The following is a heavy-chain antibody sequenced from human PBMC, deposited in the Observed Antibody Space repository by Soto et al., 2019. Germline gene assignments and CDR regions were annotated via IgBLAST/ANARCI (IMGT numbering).Heavy chain of an antibody. V-gene: IGHV4-34*01. CDR1: GGSFSGYY. Sequence: QVQLQQWGAGLLKPSETLSLTCAVYGGSFSGYYWSWIRQPPGKGLEWIGEINHSGSTNYNPSLKSRVTISVDTSKNQFSLKLSSVTAADTAVYYCARGFYGSGSYYGPYYMDVWGKGTTVTVSS. CDR3: ARGFYGSGSYYGPYYMDV. CDR2: INHSGST. J-gene: IGHJ6*03. D-gene: IGHD3-10*01.